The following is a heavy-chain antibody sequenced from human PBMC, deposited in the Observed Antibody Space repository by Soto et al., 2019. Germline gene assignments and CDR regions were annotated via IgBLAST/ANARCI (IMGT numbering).Heavy chain of an antibody. D-gene: IGHD1-26*01. CDR2: IYSDGST. CDR3: VRRWG. V-gene: IGHV3-66*01. CDR1: EFTVSNNY. J-gene: IGHJ3*01. Sequence: EVQLVESGGGLVQPGGSLRLSCAASEFTVSNNYMSWVRQAPGKGLEWVSLIYSDGSTDYADSVKGRFTISRDNSKNTLYLQMNSLRVEDTAMYYCVRRWGWDQGTLVTVSS.